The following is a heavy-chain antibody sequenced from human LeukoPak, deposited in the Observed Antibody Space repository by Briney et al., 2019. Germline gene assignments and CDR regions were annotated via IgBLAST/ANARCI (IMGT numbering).Heavy chain of an antibody. Sequence: GGTLRLSCAASGFTFSSYGMSWVREAPGQGRKWVSVMSGSGGSRNYADSVKGRFTISRDNSKNTLYLQMNSLRAEDTAVYYCGVYSSSGHDYWGQGTLVTVSS. CDR1: GFTFSSYG. V-gene: IGHV3-23*01. CDR2: MSGSGGSR. CDR3: GVYSSSGHDY. J-gene: IGHJ4*02. D-gene: IGHD6-13*01.